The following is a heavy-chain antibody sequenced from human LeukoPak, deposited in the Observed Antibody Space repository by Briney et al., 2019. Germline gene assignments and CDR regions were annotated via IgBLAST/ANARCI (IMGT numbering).Heavy chain of an antibody. CDR2: IYSTGST. Sequence: SETLSLTCNVSGGSISDYYWHWIRQPAGKGLEWIGRIYSTGSTNYNPSLKGRVTMSVNTSKNQFSLKLSSVTAADTAVYYCARSRGRLLYYFDYWGQGTLVTVSS. D-gene: IGHD3-10*01. CDR1: GGSISDYY. V-gene: IGHV4-4*07. CDR3: ARSRGRLLYYFDY. J-gene: IGHJ4*02.